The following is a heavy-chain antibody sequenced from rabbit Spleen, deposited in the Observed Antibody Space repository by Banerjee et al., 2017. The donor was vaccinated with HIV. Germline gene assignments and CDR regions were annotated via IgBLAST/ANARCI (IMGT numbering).Heavy chain of an antibody. D-gene: IGHD2-1*01. CDR3: ARGSATMTMVITGYYLNL. CDR2: IAGSSSGFT. V-gene: IGHV1S45*01. Sequence: QEQLEESGGDLVKPGASLTLTCTASGFSFSSSDYMCWVRQAPGKGLEWISCIAGSSSGFTYSASWAKGRFTISKTSSTTVTLQMTSLTAADTATYFCARGSATMTMVITGYYLNLWGPGTLVTVS. CDR1: GFSFSSSDY. J-gene: IGHJ4*01.